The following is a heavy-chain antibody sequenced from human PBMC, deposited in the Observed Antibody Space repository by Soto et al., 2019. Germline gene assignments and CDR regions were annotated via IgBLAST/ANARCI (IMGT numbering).Heavy chain of an antibody. CDR1: GFMFNSYG. D-gene: IGHD3-10*01. J-gene: IGHJ2*01. Sequence: QPGGSLRLSCATSGFMFNSYGMSWVRLAPGKGLEWVAGVSSSGGTTDYADSVKGRFTISRDTSKNTLYLQMNSLRAEDTAVYYCAKAVYGYWYFDLWGRGTRVTVSS. CDR3: AKAVYGYWYFDL. V-gene: IGHV3-23*01. CDR2: VSSSGGTT.